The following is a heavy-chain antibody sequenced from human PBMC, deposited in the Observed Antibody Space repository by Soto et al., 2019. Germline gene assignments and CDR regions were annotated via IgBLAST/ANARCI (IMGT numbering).Heavy chain of an antibody. D-gene: IGHD6-19*01. CDR3: AKDMGQWLVMNWFDP. J-gene: IGHJ5*02. V-gene: IGHV3-9*01. CDR2: ISWNSGSI. CDR1: GFTFDDYA. Sequence: GGSLRLSCAASGFTFDDYAMHWVRQAPGKGLEWVSGISWNSGSIGYADSVKGRFTISRDNAKNSLYLQMNSLRAEDTALYYCAKDMGQWLVMNWFDPWGQGTLVTVSS.